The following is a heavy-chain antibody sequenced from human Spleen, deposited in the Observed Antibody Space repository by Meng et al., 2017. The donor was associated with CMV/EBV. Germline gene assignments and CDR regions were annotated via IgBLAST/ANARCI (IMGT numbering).Heavy chain of an antibody. Sequence: GRSYWSWVRHHPDKGLEWIGYIFYSGGTFYNPSLRGRVSMSVDTSKNQFSLKLSSVTAADTAVYYCARRPQGSCSTTSCYTWFDPWGQGTLVTVSS. D-gene: IGHD2-2*01. CDR3: ARRPQGSCSTTSCYTWFDP. CDR2: IFYSGGT. V-gene: IGHV4-31*02. CDR1: GRSY. J-gene: IGHJ5*02.